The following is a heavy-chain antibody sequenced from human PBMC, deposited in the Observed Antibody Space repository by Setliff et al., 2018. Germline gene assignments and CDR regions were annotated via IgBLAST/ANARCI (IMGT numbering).Heavy chain of an antibody. CDR3: ARDPHFDS. CDR1: GFTFNTYW. V-gene: IGHV3-7*01. J-gene: IGHJ4*02. Sequence: GESLKISCAGSGFTFNTYWMTWVRQAPGKGLEWVASITHDGSKTYILDSVRGRFTISRDNTKNSLYLQMNSLRGEDTAVYYCARDPHFDSWGQGTLVTVSS. CDR2: ITHDGSKT.